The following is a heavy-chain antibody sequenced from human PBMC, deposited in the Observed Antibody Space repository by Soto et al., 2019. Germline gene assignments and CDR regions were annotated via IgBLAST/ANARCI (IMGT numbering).Heavy chain of an antibody. CDR3: ARGVTNYHHSSGYENRFDY. V-gene: IGHV3-66*01. CDR2: IYSGGSA. D-gene: IGHD3-22*01. CDR1: GFTVSSTY. Sequence: GGSLRLSCAASGFTVSSTYMSWVRQAPGKGLEWVSVIYSGGSAYYTDSVKGRFIISRDISKNTLYLQMNSLRAEDTAVYYCARGVTNYHHSSGYENRFDYWGQGTLVTVSS. J-gene: IGHJ4*02.